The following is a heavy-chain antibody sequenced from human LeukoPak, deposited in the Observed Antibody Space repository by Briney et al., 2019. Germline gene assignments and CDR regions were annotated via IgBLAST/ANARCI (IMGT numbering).Heavy chain of an antibody. CDR2: IIPIFGTA. Sequence: GASVKVSCKASGGTFSGYPISWVRQAPGQGLEWMGGIIPIFGTANYTQKFQGRVTITTDEYTSTVYMELSSLRSEDTAVYYCARPPNAVLRYFDWFRFDYWGQGTLVTVSS. J-gene: IGHJ4*02. CDR1: GGTFSGYP. D-gene: IGHD3-9*01. V-gene: IGHV1-69*05. CDR3: ARPPNAVLRYFDWFRFDY.